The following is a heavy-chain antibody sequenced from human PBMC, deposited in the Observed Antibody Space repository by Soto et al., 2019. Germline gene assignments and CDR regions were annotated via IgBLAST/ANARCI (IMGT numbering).Heavy chain of an antibody. D-gene: IGHD5-18*01. Sequence: VAVIWYDGSNKYYADSVKGRLTISRDNSKNTLYLQMNSLRAEDTAVYYCAIEQQYSWPAFYYWCQGALVNVSS. V-gene: IGHV3-33*01. CDR3: AIEQQYSWPAFYY. CDR2: IWYDGSNK. J-gene: IGHJ4*02.